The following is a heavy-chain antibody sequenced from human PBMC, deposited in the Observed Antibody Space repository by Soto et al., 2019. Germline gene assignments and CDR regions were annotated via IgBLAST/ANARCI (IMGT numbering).Heavy chain of an antibody. J-gene: IGHJ4*02. CDR3: ASMVRGVIHQYFDY. CDR1: GGSISSYY. V-gene: IGHV4-59*01. CDR2: IYYSGST. Sequence: SETLSLTCTVSGGSISSYYWSWIRQPPGKGLEWIGYIYYSGSTNYNPSLKSRVTISVDTSKNQFSLKLSSVTAADTAVYYCASMVRGVIHQYFDYWGQGTLVTVSS. D-gene: IGHD3-10*01.